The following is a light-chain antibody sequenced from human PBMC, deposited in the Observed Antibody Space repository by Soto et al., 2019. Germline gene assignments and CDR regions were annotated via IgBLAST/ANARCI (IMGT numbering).Light chain of an antibody. CDR3: AARDDSLNGRV. V-gene: IGLV1-44*01. Sequence: QSVLTQPPSASGTPGQRVTISCSGSNSNIGSNTVNWYQQLPGTAPKLLIYYDNLRPSGVPDRISGSKSGTSASLAISGLQSDDEADYYCAARDDSLNGRVFGTATKLTVL. CDR1: NSNIGSNT. CDR2: YDN. J-gene: IGLJ1*01.